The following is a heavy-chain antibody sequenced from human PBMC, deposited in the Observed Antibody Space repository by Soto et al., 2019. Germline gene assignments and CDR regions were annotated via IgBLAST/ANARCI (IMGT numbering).Heavy chain of an antibody. V-gene: IGHV1-2*04. Sequence: PSVKVSCKASGYTFTGYYMHWVRQAPGQGLEWMGWINPNSGGTNYAQKFQGWVTMTRDTSISTAYMELSRLRSDDTAVYYCARGLAARPLDYYYGMDVWGQGTTVTVSS. D-gene: IGHD6-6*01. CDR2: INPNSGGT. J-gene: IGHJ6*02. CDR3: ARGLAARPLDYYYGMDV. CDR1: GYTFTGYY.